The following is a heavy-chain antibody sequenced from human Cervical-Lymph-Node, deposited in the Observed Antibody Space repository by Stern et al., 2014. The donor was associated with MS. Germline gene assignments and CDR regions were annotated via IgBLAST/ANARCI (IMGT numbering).Heavy chain of an antibody. J-gene: IGHJ4*02. V-gene: IGHV5-51*03. CDR1: GYRFINNW. CDR2: IYPSDSDV. Sequence: EEQLLQSGAEVRKPGDSLKISCKTSGYRFINNWIAWVRQVPGKGLEWIGLIYPSDSDVRYSPSFQGHVSISVDKSISTAYLQWNSLKASDTGVYYCARWSVACDSWGQGALITVSS. CDR3: ARWSVACDS.